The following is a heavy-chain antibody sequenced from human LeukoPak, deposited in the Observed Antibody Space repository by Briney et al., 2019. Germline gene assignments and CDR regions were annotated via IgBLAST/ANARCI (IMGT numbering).Heavy chain of an antibody. J-gene: IGHJ4*02. V-gene: IGHV3-21*01. CDR3: ARASYTVTTFFN. Sequence: PGGSLRLSCAASGFTFSSYSMNWVRQAPGKGLEWVSSISSSSSYIYYADSVKGRFTISRDNAKNSLYLQMNSLRAEDTAVYYCARASYTVTTFFNWGQGTLVTVSS. D-gene: IGHD4-17*01. CDR2: ISSSSSYI. CDR1: GFTFSSYS.